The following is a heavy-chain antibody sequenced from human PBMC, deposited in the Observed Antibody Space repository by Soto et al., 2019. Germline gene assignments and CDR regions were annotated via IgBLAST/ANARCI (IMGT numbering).Heavy chain of an antibody. CDR1: GYTFTSYG. D-gene: IGHD2-8*02. J-gene: IGHJ4*02. CDR3: ARDPIRVVYAKFDY. V-gene: IGHV1-18*01. Sequence: ASVKVSCKASGYTFTSYGISWVRQAPGQGLEWMGWISAYNGNTNYAQKLQGRVTMTTDTSTSTAYMELRSLRSDDTAVYYCARDPIRVVYAKFDYWGQGTLVTVSS. CDR2: ISAYNGNT.